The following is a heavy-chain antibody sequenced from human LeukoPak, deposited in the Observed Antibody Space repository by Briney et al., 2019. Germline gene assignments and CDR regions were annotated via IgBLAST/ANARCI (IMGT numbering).Heavy chain of an antibody. CDR1: GGSISSYY. CDR3: ARARGGSGSYGYYYYMDV. J-gene: IGHJ6*03. D-gene: IGHD3-10*01. Sequence: TSETLSLTCTVSGGSISSYYWSWIRQPPGKGLEWIGYIYYSGSTNYNPSLKSRVTISVDTSKNQFSLKLSSVTAADTAVYYCARARGGSGSYGYYYYMDVWGKGTTVTVSS. CDR2: IYYSGST. V-gene: IGHV4-59*01.